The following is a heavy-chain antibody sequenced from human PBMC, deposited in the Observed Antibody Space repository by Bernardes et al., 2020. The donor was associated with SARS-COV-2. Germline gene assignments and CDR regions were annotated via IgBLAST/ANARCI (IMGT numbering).Heavy chain of an antibody. CDR2: IGGGGVRT. V-gene: IGHV3-23*01. CDR3: AKEEGPEGY. J-gene: IGHJ4*02. CDR1: GFTFSLYS. Sequence: GGSLRLSCAGSGFTFSLYSMNWVRQAPGKGLEWVAGIGGGGVRTYYADSVKGRFTISRDNSKNTLYLQMSSLRAEDTAIYFCAKEEGPEGYWGQGALVTVSS.